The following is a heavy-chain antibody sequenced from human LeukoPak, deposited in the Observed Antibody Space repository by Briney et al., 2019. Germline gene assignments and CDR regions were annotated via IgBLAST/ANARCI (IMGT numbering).Heavy chain of an antibody. V-gene: IGHV4-30-4*01. CDR1: GASIRSGDYY. D-gene: IGHD2-15*01. Sequence: SETLSLTCTVSGASIRSGDYYWSWIRQPPGRGLEWIGYIYDSGSTYYNPSLKSRITISVDTSENRFSLKLSSVTATDTAVYYCARDCSGGSCYGAFDIWGQGTMVTVSS. CDR3: ARDCSGGSCYGAFDI. J-gene: IGHJ3*02. CDR2: IYDSGST.